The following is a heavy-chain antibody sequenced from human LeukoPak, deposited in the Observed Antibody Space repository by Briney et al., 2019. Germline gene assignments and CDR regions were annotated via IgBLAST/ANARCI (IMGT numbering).Heavy chain of an antibody. CDR3: AKDPPMVQLWTMFDY. V-gene: IGHV4-30-4*08. D-gene: IGHD5-18*01. CDR2: IYYSGST. Sequence: YWSWIRQPPGKGLEWIGYIYYSGSTYYNPSLKSRVTISVDTSKNQFSLKLSSVTAADTAVYYCAKDPPMVQLWTMFDYWGQGTLVTVSS. J-gene: IGHJ4*02. CDR1: Y.